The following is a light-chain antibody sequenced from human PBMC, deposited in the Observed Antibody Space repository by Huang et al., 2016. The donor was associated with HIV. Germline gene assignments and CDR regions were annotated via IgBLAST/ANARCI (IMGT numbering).Light chain of an antibody. J-gene: IGKJ1*01. Sequence: EIVLTQSPATLSLSPGERATLSCRASQSVSNSLAWFQQKPGQAPRLLIYDASSRATGIPARFSASGSGTDFTLTISSLEPEDFAVYYCQQRSNWPRTFGQGTKVEIK. V-gene: IGKV3-11*01. CDR2: DAS. CDR3: QQRSNWPRT. CDR1: QSVSNS.